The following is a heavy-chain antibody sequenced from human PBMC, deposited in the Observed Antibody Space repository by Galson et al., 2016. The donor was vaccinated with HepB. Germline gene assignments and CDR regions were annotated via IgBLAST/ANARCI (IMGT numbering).Heavy chain of an antibody. V-gene: IGHV2-70*01. Sequence: PALVKPTQTLTLTCTFSKFSLRTTGMSVSWIRQPPGKALEWLAPIDWDDDKYYSTSLKTRLTISKDTSKNQVVLTMPNMDPVDTATYYCARLLTYCGGDCYSIFDRWGQGTLVTVSS. CDR3: ARLLTYCGGDCYSIFDR. J-gene: IGHJ4*02. CDR2: IDWDDDK. CDR1: KFSLRTTGMS. D-gene: IGHD2-21*02.